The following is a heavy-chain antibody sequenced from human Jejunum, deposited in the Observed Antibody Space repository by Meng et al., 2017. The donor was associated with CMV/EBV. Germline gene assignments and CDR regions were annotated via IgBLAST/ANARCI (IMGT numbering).Heavy chain of an antibody. CDR1: EYTFTDYY. J-gene: IGHJ4*02. CDR2: ISPGTGDT. D-gene: IGHD1-7*01. Sequence: EYTFTDYYLQWVRQAAGQGLGWMGWISPGTGDTNYAQKFRGRVTVTRDTSTNTVYMELARLRSDDTALYYCAKDEGNFLDYYFDYWGQGTLVTVSS. CDR3: AKDEGNFLDYYFDY. V-gene: IGHV1-2*02.